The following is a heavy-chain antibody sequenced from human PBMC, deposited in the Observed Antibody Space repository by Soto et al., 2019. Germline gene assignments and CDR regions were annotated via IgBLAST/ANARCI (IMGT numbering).Heavy chain of an antibody. J-gene: IGHJ4*02. CDR2: ISSNGSST. CDR1: GFTFSSYA. V-gene: IGHV3-64D*06. D-gene: IGHD3-10*01. Sequence: LRLSCSASGFTFSSYAMHWVRQAPGKGLEYVSAISSNGSSTYYADSVKGRFTISRDNSKNTLYLQMSSLRAEDTAVYYCVKVASALWFGELLGPDWGQGTLVTSPQ. CDR3: VKVASALWFGELLGPD.